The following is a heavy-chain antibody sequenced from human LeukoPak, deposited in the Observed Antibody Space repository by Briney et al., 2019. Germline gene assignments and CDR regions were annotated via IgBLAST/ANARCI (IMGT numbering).Heavy chain of an antibody. D-gene: IGHD3-22*01. J-gene: IGHJ1*01. CDR2: IYYSGST. V-gene: IGHV4-59*08. CDR1: GGSISRYY. CDR3: ARHYYDSSGYYWHFQH. Sequence: SETLSLTCTVSGGSISRYYWSWIRQPPGKGLEWIGYIYYSGSTNYNPSLKSRVTISVDTSKNQFSLKLSSVTAADTAVYYCARHYYDSSGYYWHFQHWGQGTLVTVSS.